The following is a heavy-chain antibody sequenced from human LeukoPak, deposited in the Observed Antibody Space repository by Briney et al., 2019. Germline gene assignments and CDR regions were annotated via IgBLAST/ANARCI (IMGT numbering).Heavy chain of an antibody. D-gene: IGHD3-9*01. J-gene: IGHJ4*02. CDR2: ITGSGTNR. CDR1: GFTFSNYA. Sequence: GGSLRLSCVASGFTFSNYAMSWVRQAPGKGLEWVSAITGSGTNRYYADSLKGRYTTSRDNSKNTVFLQMNSLRHEDTAIYYCVIWGDYDVLTGYYVPDYWGQGTLVTVAS. CDR3: VIWGDYDVLTGYYVPDY. V-gene: IGHV3-23*01.